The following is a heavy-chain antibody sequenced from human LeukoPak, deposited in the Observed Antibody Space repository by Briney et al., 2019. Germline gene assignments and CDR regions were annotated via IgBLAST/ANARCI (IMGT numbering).Heavy chain of an antibody. CDR2: IWYGGSNK. CDR1: GFTFSSYG. CDR3: AKDGTASPFYYFDY. Sequence: GRSLGLSCAASGFTFSSYGMHWVRQAPGKGLEWVAVIWYGGSNKYYADSVKGRFTISRDNSKNTLYLQMNSLRAEDTAVYYCAKDGTASPFYYFDYWGQGTLVTVSS. V-gene: IGHV3-33*06. J-gene: IGHJ4*02.